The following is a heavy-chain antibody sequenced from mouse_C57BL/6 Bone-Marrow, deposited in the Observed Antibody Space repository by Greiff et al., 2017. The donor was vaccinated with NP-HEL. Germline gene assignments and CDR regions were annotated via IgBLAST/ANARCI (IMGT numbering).Heavy chain of an antibody. CDR1: GYTFTSYW. CDR2: IHPNSGST. CDR3: ARALYGYDAWFAY. V-gene: IGHV1-64*01. Sequence: QVQLKQPGAELVKPGASVKLSCKASGYTFTSYWMHWVKQRPGQGLEWIGMIHPNSGSTNYNEKFKSKAILTVDKSSSTAYMQLSSLTSEDSAVYYCARALYGYDAWFAYWGQGTLVTVSA. J-gene: IGHJ3*01. D-gene: IGHD2-2*01.